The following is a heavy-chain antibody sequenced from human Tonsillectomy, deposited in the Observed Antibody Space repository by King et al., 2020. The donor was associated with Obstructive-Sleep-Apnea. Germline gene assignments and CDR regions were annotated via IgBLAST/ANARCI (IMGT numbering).Heavy chain of an antibody. CDR2: IYHTGST. J-gene: IGHJ4*02. D-gene: IGHD1-26*01. CDR1: GGSVNDANYY. Sequence: QLQESGPGLVKPSQTLSLTCSVSGGSVNDANYYWSWIRQPPGKRLELIGDIYHTGSTYYTPSLMTRLSISLDTSKNQFSLKLSSVTAADTALYYCDRQLVGHDVFDYWGRGTLVTVSS. CDR3: DRQLVGHDVFDY. V-gene: IGHV4-30-4*01.